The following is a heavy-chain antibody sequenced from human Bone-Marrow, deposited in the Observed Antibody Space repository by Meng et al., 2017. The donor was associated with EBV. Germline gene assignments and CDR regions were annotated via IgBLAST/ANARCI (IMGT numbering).Heavy chain of an antibody. J-gene: IGHJ4*02. V-gene: IGHV1-69*06. CDR3: ASESGRGYTPDY. D-gene: IGHD3-10*01. CDR1: GGTFSSDA. Sequence: QVQWVQSGAEVKKPGSSVNVSCNTSGGTFSSDAISWVRQAPGQGLEWMGGLIPMLGAPNYAQKFQDRVTIIADKSTSIHYMELSSLRSDDTAVYYCASESGRGYTPDYWGRGTLVTVSS. CDR2: LIPMLGAP.